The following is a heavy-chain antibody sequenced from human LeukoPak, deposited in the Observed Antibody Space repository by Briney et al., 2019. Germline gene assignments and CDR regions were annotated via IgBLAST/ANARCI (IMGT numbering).Heavy chain of an antibody. J-gene: IGHJ6*02. D-gene: IGHD1-14*01. CDR2: INPSGGST. CDR1: GYTFTSYG. V-gene: IGHV1-46*01. CDR3: AREWVEETAYYYYGMDV. Sequence: GASVKVSCKASGYTFTSYGISWVRQAPGQGLEWMGIINPSGGSTSYAQKFQGRVTMTRDTSTSTVYMELSSLRSEDTAVYYCAREWVEETAYYYYGMDVWGQGTTVTVSS.